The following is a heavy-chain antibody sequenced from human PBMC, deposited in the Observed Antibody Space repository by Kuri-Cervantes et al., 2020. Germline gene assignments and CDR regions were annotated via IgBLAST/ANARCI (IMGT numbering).Heavy chain of an antibody. CDR3: ARRPPADSSGYHFDY. V-gene: IGHV4-39*01. D-gene: IGHD3-22*01. CDR1: GGSISSSRYY. CDR2: IYYSGST. J-gene: IGHJ4*02. Sequence: ESLKISCTVSGGSISSSRYYWGWIRQPPGKGLEWIGSIYYSGSTYYNPSLKSRVTISVDTSKNQFSLKLSSVTAADTAVYYCARRPPADSSGYHFDYWGQGTLVTVSS.